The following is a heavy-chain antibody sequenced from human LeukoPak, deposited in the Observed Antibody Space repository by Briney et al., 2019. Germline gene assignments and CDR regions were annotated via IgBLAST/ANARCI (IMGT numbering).Heavy chain of an antibody. V-gene: IGHV3-23*01. CDR3: AKDANSGSYYGLFDY. CDR2: ISGSGGST. J-gene: IGHJ4*02. Sequence: RGSLRLSCAASGFTFSSYAMSWVRQAPGKGLEWVSAISGSGGSTYYADSVKGRFTISRDNSKNTLYLQMNSLRAEDTAVYYCAKDANSGSYYGLFDYWGQGTLVTVSS. D-gene: IGHD1-26*01. CDR1: GFTFSSYA.